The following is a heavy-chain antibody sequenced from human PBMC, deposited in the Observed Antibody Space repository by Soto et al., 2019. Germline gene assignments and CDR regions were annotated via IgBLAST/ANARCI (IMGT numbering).Heavy chain of an antibody. Sequence: PGESLKISCKGSGCSFTSYWIGWVRQMPGKGLEWMGIIYPGDSDTRYSPSFQGQVTISADKSISTAYLQWSSLKASDTAMYYCARHAEPDFWSSYPLTRNWFDPWGQGTLVTVSS. CDR3: ARHAEPDFWSSYPLTRNWFDP. J-gene: IGHJ5*02. CDR2: IYPGDSDT. V-gene: IGHV5-51*01. CDR1: GCSFTSYW. D-gene: IGHD3-3*01.